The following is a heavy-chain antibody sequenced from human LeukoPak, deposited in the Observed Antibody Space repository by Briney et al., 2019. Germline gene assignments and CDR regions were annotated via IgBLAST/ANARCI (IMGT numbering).Heavy chain of an antibody. J-gene: IGHJ4*02. CDR1: GGPISRCY. Sequence: SETLSHTCTASGGPISRCYWRWLRQSPGKGLEWIANIFYSGSPNYNPSLKSRVTISFDTSKNQFSLKLSSVTAADTAVYYCARVGHIAAVGTYDYSGEGTLDTVSS. D-gene: IGHD6-13*01. CDR2: IFYSGSP. V-gene: IGHV4-59*08. CDR3: ARVGHIAAVGTYDY.